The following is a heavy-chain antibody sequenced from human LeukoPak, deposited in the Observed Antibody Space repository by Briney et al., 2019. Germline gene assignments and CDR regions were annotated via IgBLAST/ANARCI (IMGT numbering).Heavy chain of an antibody. V-gene: IGHV4-39*01. CDR3: ASSSSWYENWYFDL. J-gene: IGHJ2*01. CDR2: IYYSGST. D-gene: IGHD6-13*01. CDR1: GGSISSSSYY. Sequence: RPSETLSLTCTVSGGSISSSSYYWGWIRQPPGKGLEWIGSIYYSGSTSYNPSLKSRVTISVDTSKNQFSLKLSSVTAADTAVYYCASSSSWYENWYFDLWGRGALVTVSS.